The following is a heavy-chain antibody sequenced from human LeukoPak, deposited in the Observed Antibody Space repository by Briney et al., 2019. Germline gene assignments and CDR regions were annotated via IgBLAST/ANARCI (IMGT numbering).Heavy chain of an antibody. CDR3: AELGITMIGGV. V-gene: IGHV3-48*03. D-gene: IGHD3-10*02. CDR1: GFTFSSYE. J-gene: IGHJ6*04. CDR2: ISSSGSTI. Sequence: GGSLRLSCAASGFTFSSYEMNWVRQAPGEGLEWVSYISSSGSTIYYADSVEGRFTISRDNAKNSLYLQMNSLRAEDTAVYYCAELGITMIGGVWGKGTTVTISS.